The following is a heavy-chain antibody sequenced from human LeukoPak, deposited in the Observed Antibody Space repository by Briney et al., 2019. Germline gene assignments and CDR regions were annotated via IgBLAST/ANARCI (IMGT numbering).Heavy chain of an antibody. CDR3: ARDGYQPLDVTYFQH. J-gene: IGHJ1*01. V-gene: IGHV1-18*01. D-gene: IGHD2-2*01. Sequence: ASVKVSCKASGYTFTSYGITWVRQAPGQGLEWMGWISAYNGNTNYPQRLQGRVTMTTETSTSTAYMELRSLRSDDTAVYYCARDGYQPLDVTYFQHWGQGTLVTVSS. CDR2: ISAYNGNT. CDR1: GYTFTSYG.